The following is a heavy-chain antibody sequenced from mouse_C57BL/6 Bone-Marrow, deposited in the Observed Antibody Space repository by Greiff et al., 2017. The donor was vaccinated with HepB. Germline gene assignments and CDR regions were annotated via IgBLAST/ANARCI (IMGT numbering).Heavy chain of an antibody. D-gene: IGHD1-1*01. CDR3: ARRYYYGSSYVGVFFDY. CDR2: IYPGDGDT. J-gene: IGHJ2*01. CDR1: GYAFSSYW. V-gene: IGHV1-80*01. Sequence: VQLQESGAELVKPGASVKISCKASGYAFSSYWMNWVKQRPGKGLEWIGQIYPGDGDTNYNGKFKGKATLTADKSSSTAYMQLSSLTSEDSAVYFCARRYYYGSSYVGVFFDYWGQGTTLTVSS.